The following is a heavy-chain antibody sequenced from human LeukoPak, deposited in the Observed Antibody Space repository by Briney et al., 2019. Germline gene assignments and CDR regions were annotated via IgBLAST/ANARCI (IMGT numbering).Heavy chain of an antibody. D-gene: IGHD5-18*01. Sequence: GSSVKVSCKASGGTFSSYAISWVRQAPGQGLEWMGGIIPIFGTANYAQKFQGRVTITADKSTSTAYMELSSLRSEDTAVYYCAREHFRTAMTDYYYGMDVWGQGTTVTVSS. J-gene: IGHJ6*02. V-gene: IGHV1-69*06. CDR2: IIPIFGTA. CDR1: GGTFSSYA. CDR3: AREHFRTAMTDYYYGMDV.